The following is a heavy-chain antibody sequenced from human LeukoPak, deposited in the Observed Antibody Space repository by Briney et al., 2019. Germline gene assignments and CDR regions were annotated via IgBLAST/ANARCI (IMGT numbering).Heavy chain of an antibody. Sequence: TGGSLRLSCAVSGFTFQDYAMHCVRQAPGKGLEWVSGISWNSATVGYAGSVKGRFTISRDHAKNSMYLQMNSLRDEDTALYLCAKDFTSSGAKSFDYCGQGTLVSGSS. CDR1: GFTFQDYA. J-gene: IGHJ4*02. D-gene: IGHD4/OR15-4a*01. CDR2: ISWNSATV. V-gene: IGHV3-9*01. CDR3: AKDFTSSGAKSFDY.